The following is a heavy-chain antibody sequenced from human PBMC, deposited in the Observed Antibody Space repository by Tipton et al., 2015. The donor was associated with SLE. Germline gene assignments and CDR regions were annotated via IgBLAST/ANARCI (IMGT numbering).Heavy chain of an antibody. CDR2: IYSGYSA. CDR1: GFSVSSDY. V-gene: IGHV3-66*01. J-gene: IGHJ3*02. CDR3: ARGDTLDT. Sequence: SLRLSCAGSGFSVSSDYMSWVRQAPGKGLEWVSVIYSGYSAYFADSVKGRFTISRDNSKNTLYLQMNSLKDEDTAVYYCARGDTLDTWGQGTMVTVSS.